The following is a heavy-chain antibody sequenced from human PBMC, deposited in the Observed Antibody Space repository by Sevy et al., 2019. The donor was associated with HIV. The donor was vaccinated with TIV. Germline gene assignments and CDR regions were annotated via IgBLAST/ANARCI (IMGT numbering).Heavy chain of an antibody. CDR2: ISYDGSSK. J-gene: IGHJ4*02. V-gene: IGHV3-30-3*01. CDR3: SRDAGYSVGWYPSDY. Sequence: GGSLRLSCAASGFSVSSHAMHWVRQAPGKGLEWVALISYDGSSKYYSDSVKGRLTISRDNSKNTLYLQMNSLRPEDTALYYCSRDAGYSVGWYPSDYWGQGTLATVSS. D-gene: IGHD2-15*01. CDR1: GFSVSSHA.